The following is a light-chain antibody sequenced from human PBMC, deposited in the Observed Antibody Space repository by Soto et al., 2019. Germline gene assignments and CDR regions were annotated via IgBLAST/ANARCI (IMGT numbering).Light chain of an antibody. CDR2: GAS. Sequence: EIVLTQSPGTLSLSPGERATLSCRASQSVSSSYLAWYQQKPGQAPRLLTYGASSRATGIPDRFSGSGSGTDFTLTISRLEPEDFEVYYCQQYGSSPQTFGQGTKLEIK. V-gene: IGKV3-20*01. CDR1: QSVSSSY. CDR3: QQYGSSPQT. J-gene: IGKJ2*01.